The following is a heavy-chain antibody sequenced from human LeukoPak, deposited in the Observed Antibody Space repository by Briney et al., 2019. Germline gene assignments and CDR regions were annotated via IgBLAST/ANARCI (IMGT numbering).Heavy chain of an antibody. CDR3: AKAGLRYFDWSEAIDY. CDR1: GFTFSSCA. CDR2: ISGSGGST. Sequence: GGSLRLSCAASGFTFSSCAMSWVRQAPGKGLEWGSAISGSGGSTYYADAVKGRFTISRDNSKNTLYLQMNSLRAEDKAVYYCAKAGLRYFDWSEAIDYWGQGTLVTVSS. D-gene: IGHD3-9*01. V-gene: IGHV3-23*01. J-gene: IGHJ4*02.